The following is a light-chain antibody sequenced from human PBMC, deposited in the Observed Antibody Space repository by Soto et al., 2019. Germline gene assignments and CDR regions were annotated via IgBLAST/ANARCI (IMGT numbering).Light chain of an antibody. CDR1: QDISNF. V-gene: IGKV1-27*01. CDR2: AAS. J-gene: IGKJ4*01. CDR3: QECKIAPFT. Sequence: DIQMTQSPSSLSAFVGDTVTITCRASQDISNFLAWYQQKPGKVPKLLIYAASTLQSGVPSRFSGSGSGTDFTLTISSLQPEEVATYYCQECKIAPFTFGGGTKVEMK.